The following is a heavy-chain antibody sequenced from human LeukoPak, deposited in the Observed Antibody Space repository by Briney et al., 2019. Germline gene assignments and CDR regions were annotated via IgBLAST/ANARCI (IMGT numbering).Heavy chain of an antibody. V-gene: IGHV3-48*03. J-gene: IGHJ5*02. CDR3: ARRRVQPAWFDP. CDR1: GFTFSSYE. CDR2: ISSSGSTI. Sequence: PGGSLRLSCAASGFTFSSYEMNWVRLAPGKGLEWVSYISSSGSTIYYADSVKGRFTISRDNAKNSLYLQMNSLRAEDTAVYYCARRRVQPAWFDPWGQGTLVTVSS.